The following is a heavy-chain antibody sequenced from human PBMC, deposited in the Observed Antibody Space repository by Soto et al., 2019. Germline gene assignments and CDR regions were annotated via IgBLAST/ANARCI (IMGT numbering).Heavy chain of an antibody. CDR3: TRADYSNDNWFDP. J-gene: IGHJ5*02. CDR2: FIPIFATS. CDR1: GGPFKSFA. V-gene: IGHV1-69*01. Sequence: QVHLVQAGSEVQKPGSSVKVSCKASGGPFKSFAITWVRQAPGPGLEWMGGFIPIFATSHYAQRFQGRVTITVDESTTTSYMELTSLTSEDTAVDYCTRADYSNDNWFDPWGQGTLVTVSS. D-gene: IGHD4-4*01.